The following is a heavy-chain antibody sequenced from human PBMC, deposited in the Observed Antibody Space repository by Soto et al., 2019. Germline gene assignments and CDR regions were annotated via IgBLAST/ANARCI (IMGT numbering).Heavy chain of an antibody. J-gene: IGHJ5*02. V-gene: IGHV1-18*04. CDR2: ISTFNGNT. D-gene: IGHD4-17*01. CDR1: ASTFTGYT. Sequence: QVHLVQSGTEVKEPGASVKVSCKASASTFTGYTINWVRQAPGQGLEWMGWISTFNGNTKYAGNFEGRVTMTTNTSTTTAYSELMSLTFDDPAVNFCARGTVTSGRWFGPWGQGTLVSVSS. CDR3: ARGTVTSGRWFGP.